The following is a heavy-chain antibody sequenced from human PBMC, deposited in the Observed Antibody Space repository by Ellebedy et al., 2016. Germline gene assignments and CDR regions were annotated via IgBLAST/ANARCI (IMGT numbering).Heavy chain of an antibody. Sequence: SETLSLTCLVSGGFISRYYWSWIRPPPARGLKWIGHISYTGTTNYNLSLQSRVTISLDTSKNQFSLRLTSVTAADTAVYYCARIGGVSFGERPIDYWGQGTLVTVSS. D-gene: IGHD3-10*01. V-gene: IGHV4-59*01. CDR2: ISYTGTT. CDR3: ARIGGVSFGERPIDY. J-gene: IGHJ4*02. CDR1: GGFISRYY.